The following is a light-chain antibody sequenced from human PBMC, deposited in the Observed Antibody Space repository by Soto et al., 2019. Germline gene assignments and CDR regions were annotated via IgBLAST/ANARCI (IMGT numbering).Light chain of an antibody. Sequence: QSVLTQSPPVSGAPGQRVTISRTGSSSNIGAGYDVHWYQQFPGTAPKLLIYANTNRPSGVPDRFSGSKSGTSASLAITGLQPEDEADYYCQSYDSSLKNSVFGGGTKLTVL. CDR3: QSYDSSLKNSV. CDR1: SSNIGAGYD. V-gene: IGLV1-40*01. CDR2: ANT. J-gene: IGLJ3*02.